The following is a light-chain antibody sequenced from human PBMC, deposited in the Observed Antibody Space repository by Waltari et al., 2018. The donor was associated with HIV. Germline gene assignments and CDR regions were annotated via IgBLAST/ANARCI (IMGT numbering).Light chain of an antibody. CDR2: EVN. J-gene: IGLJ2*01. Sequence: QSALTQPPSASGSPGQSVTISCTGTSSDVEGYNSVSWYQQLPGKAPKLMIFEVNKRPSGVPDRFSGSQSGNTASLTVSGLQPEDEADYYCSSHAGSNLFVVFGGGTKLNVL. CDR1: SSDVEGYNS. CDR3: SSHAGSNLFVV. V-gene: IGLV2-8*01.